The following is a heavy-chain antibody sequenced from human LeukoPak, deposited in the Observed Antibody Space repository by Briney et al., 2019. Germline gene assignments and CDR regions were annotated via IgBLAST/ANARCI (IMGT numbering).Heavy chain of an antibody. Sequence: PGGSLRLSCAASGFTLSSYRMNWVRQPPGKGLEWIGEINHSGSTNYNPSLKSRVTISVDTSKNQFSLKLSSVTAADTAVYNCARIRYYGSGFDYWGQGTLVTVSS. CDR2: INHSGST. CDR1: GFTLSSYR. J-gene: IGHJ4*02. V-gene: IGHV4-34*01. CDR3: ARIRYYGSGFDY. D-gene: IGHD3-10*01.